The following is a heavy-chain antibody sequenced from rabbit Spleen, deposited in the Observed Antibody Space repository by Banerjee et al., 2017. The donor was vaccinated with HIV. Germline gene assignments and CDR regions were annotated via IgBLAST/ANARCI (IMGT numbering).Heavy chain of an antibody. CDR2: IDPIFGTT. J-gene: IGHJ3*01. Sequence: QLLESGGGLVQPGGSLTLSCKAYGFTISSYYMSWVRQAPGKGLEWIGYIDPIFGTTYYANWVNGRFTISSDNAQNTVGLQLNSLTAADTATYFCAGTGSSWSLNLWGPGTLVT. CDR3: AGTGSSWSLNL. V-gene: IGHV1S7*01. D-gene: IGHD8-1*01. CDR1: GFTISSYY.